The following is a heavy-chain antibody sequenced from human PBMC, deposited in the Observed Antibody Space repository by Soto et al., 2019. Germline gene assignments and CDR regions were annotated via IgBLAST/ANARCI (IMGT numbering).Heavy chain of an antibody. CDR3: AKDPGGATVTPGYYYYYYGMDV. D-gene: IGHD4-17*01. CDR2: ISYDGSNK. J-gene: IGHJ6*02. Sequence: QVQLVESGGGVVQPGRSLRLSCAASGFTFSSYGMHWVRQAPGKGLEWVAGISYDGSNKYYADSVKGPFTISRDNTKNTLYLQMNSLRAEDTAVYYCAKDPGGATVTPGYYYYYYGMDVWGQGTTVTVSS. CDR1: GFTFSSYG. V-gene: IGHV3-30*18.